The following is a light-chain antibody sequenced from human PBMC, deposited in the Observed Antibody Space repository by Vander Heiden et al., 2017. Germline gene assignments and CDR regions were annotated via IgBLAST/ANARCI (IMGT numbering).Light chain of an antibody. Sequence: DIQMTQSPSSLSASVGDRVSITCRASQGISNSLAWYQQKPGKVPKLLFYAASTLQSGVPSRFSGSGSGTDFTLTISSLQPEDVATYYCQKYNSAPWTFGQGTKVEIK. CDR2: AAS. CDR1: QGISNS. CDR3: QKYNSAPWT. V-gene: IGKV1-27*01. J-gene: IGKJ1*01.